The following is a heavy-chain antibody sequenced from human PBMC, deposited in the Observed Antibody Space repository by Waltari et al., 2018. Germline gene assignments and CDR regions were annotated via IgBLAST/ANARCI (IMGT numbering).Heavy chain of an antibody. CDR2: IYSGCST. D-gene: IGHD5-18*01. V-gene: IGHV3-66*01. CDR1: GFTVSSNY. Sequence: EVQLVESGGGLVQPGGSLRLSCAASGFTVSSNYMILVRQAPGKGLDWVSVIYSGCSTYYADSVKRRFTISRDNSKNTLYLQMNSLRAEDTAVYYCARDLYWKWYSYGYFDPWDQGTLVTVSS. CDR3: ARDLYWKWYSYGYFDP. J-gene: IGHJ5*02.